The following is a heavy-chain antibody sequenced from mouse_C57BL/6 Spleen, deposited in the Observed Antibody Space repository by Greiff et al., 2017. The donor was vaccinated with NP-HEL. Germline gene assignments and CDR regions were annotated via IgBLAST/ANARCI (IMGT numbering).Heavy chain of an antibody. Sequence: QVQLQQPGAELVKPGASVKLSCKASGYTFTSYWMHWVKQRPGRGLEWIGRIDPNRGGTKYNEKFKSKATLTVDNPSSTAYVQLSSLTSDDSAVYYCAEGDGYWYFDVWGTGTTVTVSS. J-gene: IGHJ1*03. CDR1: GYTFTSYW. V-gene: IGHV1-72*01. D-gene: IGHD2-3*01. CDR2: IDPNRGGT. CDR3: AEGDGYWYFDV.